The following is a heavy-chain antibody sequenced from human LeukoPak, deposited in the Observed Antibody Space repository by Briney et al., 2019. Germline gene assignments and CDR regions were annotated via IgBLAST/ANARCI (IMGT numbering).Heavy chain of an antibody. D-gene: IGHD3-9*01. J-gene: IGHJ6*04. V-gene: IGHV4-34*01. Sequence: TNYNPSLKSRVTISVDTSKDQFSLKLSSVTAADTAVYYCARAARRILTGYYSDYYYYGMDVWGKGTTVTVSS. CDR2: T. CDR3: ARAARRILTGYYSDYYYYGMDV.